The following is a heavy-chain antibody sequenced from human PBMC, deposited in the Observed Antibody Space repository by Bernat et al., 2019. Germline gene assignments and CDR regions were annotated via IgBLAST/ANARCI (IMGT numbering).Heavy chain of an antibody. D-gene: IGHD1-26*01. CDR1: GFSLSTSGVG. V-gene: IGHV2-5*02. Sequence: QITLKESGPTLVKPTQTLTLTCTFSGFSLSTSGVGVGWIRQPPGKALEWLALIYLDDVKRYSPSLKSRLTITKDTSKNQVVLTMTNMDPVDTATYYCAHSAATNWFDPWGQGTLVTVSS. J-gene: IGHJ5*02. CDR2: IYLDDVK. CDR3: AHSAATNWFDP.